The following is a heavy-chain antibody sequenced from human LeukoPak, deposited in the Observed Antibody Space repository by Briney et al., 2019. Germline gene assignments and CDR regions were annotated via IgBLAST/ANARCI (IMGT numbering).Heavy chain of an antibody. Sequence: SQTLSLTCAISGVSVASNNGACKWIRQSPSKGLEWLGRTYYRSKWYNAYAMPVQGRISITPDKSKHQSSLQVNSVTPEDTAIYYCARDLATSGWYTFDYWGQGTLVTASS. D-gene: IGHD6-19*01. V-gene: IGHV6-1*01. J-gene: IGHJ4*02. CDR2: TYYRSKWYN. CDR1: GVSVASNNGA. CDR3: ARDLATSGWYTFDY.